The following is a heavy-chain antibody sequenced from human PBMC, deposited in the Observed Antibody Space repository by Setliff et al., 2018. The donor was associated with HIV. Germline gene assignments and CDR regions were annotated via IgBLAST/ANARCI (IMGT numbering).Heavy chain of an antibody. CDR2: IIPIFGTA. D-gene: IGHD2-15*01. Sequence: AASVKVSCKASGGTFSSYAISWVRQAPGQGLEWMGGIIPIFGTANYAQKFQGRVTITANESTSTAYMELSSLRSADTAVYYCALTGHRLLRGYMDVWGKGTTVTVSS. J-gene: IGHJ6*03. V-gene: IGHV1-69*13. CDR1: GGTFSSYA. CDR3: ALTGHRLLRGYMDV.